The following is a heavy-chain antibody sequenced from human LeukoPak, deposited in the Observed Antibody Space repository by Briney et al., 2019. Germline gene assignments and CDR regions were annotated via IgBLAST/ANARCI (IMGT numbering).Heavy chain of an antibody. V-gene: IGHV3-23*01. Sequence: GGSLRLSCAASGFTFSTYAMTWVRQAPGKGLEWVSSISGSGDNTYYADSVKGRFTISRDNSKNTLYLQMNSLRAEDTALYYCAKDSKGYSRVWDPHYRGQGTLVPVSP. D-gene: IGHD6-19*01. J-gene: IGHJ4*02. CDR1: GFTFSTYA. CDR2: ISGSGDNT. CDR3: AKDSKGYSRVWDPHY.